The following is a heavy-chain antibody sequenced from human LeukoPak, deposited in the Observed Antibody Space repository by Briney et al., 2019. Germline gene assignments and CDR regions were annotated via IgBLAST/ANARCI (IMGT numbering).Heavy chain of an antibody. V-gene: IGHV3-21*01. CDR1: GFTLSSYS. CDR3: ASVGYSSSSGLDP. CDR2: ISSSSSYI. J-gene: IGHJ5*02. D-gene: IGHD6-13*01. Sequence: PGGSLRLSCAASGFTLSSYSMNWVRQAPGKGLEWVSSISSSSSYIYYADSVKGRFTISRDNAKNSLYLQMNSLRAEDTAVHYYASVGYSSSSGLDPWGQGTLVTVSS.